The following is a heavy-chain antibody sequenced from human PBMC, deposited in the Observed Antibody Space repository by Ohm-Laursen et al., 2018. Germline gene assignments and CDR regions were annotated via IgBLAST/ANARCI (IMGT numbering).Heavy chain of an antibody. D-gene: IGHD6-13*01. CDR1: GFTFTSSA. J-gene: IGHJ5*02. CDR2: IVVGSGNT. V-gene: IGHV1-58*01. Sequence: SVKVSCKASGFTFTSSAVQWVRQARGQRLEWIGWIVVGSGNTNYAQKFQERVTITRDMSTSTAYMELSSLRSDDTAVYYCARSAEYSSSWFNGPHALNSFDPWGQGTLVTVSS. CDR3: ARSAEYSSSWFNGPHALNSFDP.